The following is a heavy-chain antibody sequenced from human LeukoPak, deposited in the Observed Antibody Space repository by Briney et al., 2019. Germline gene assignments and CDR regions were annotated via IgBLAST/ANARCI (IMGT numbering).Heavy chain of an antibody. CDR1: GGSISSYY. CDR3: ARAIFGVVIIPPPYYMDV. J-gene: IGHJ6*03. V-gene: IGHV4-59*01. D-gene: IGHD3-3*01. CDR2: IYYSGST. Sequence: SETLSLTCTVSGGSISSYYWSWIRQPPGKGLEWIGYIYYSGSTNYNPSLKSRVTISVDTSKNQFSLKLSSVTAADTAVYYCARAIFGVVIIPPPYYMDVWGKGTTVTVPS.